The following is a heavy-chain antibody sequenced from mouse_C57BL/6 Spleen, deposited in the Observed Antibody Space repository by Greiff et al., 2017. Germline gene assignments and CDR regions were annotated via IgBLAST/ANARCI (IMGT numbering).Heavy chain of an antibody. D-gene: IGHD2-4*01. CDR1: GYSITSGYY. Sequence: ESGPGLVKPSQSLSLTCSVTGYSITSGYYWNWIRQFPGNKLEWMGYISYDGSTNYNPSLKNRISITRDTSKNQFFLKLNSVPTEDTATYYCAKGGVYYDYDEGYFDVWGTGTTVTVSS. V-gene: IGHV3-6*01. CDR2: ISYDGST. J-gene: IGHJ1*03. CDR3: AKGGVYYDYDEGYFDV.